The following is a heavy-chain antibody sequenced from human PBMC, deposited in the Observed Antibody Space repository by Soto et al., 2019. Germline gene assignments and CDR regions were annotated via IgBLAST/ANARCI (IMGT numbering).Heavy chain of an antibody. J-gene: IGHJ4*02. D-gene: IGHD2-15*01. V-gene: IGHV3-7*03. CDR3: TKDRVPDGIYSFDY. CDR1: GFTSTIYW. CDR2: INQHGSET. Sequence: GGSLRLSCATSGFTSTIYWMNWVRQAPGKGLEWVANINQHGSETHYVDSVKGRFTISRDKSMNTVYLQMNSLTVEDAAVYYCTKDRVPDGIYSFDYWGQGALVTVSS.